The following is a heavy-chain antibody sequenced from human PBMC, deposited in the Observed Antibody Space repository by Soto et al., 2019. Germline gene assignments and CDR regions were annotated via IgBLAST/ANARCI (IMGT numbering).Heavy chain of an antibody. CDR3: ARHAVPSRGFTDY. CDR1: GGSISSSSYY. CDR2: IYYSGST. V-gene: IGHV4-39*01. Sequence: QLQLQESGPGLVKPSETLSLTCTVSGGSISSSSYYWGWIRQPPGKGLEWIGSIYYSGSTYYNPSXXXRXXIPGDTSKNQFPPGLSSVIAADPAVYYCARHAVPSRGFTDYWGQGTLVTVSS. D-gene: IGHD6-19*01. J-gene: IGHJ4*02.